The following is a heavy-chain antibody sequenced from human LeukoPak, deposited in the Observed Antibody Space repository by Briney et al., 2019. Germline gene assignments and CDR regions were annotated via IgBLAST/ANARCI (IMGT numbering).Heavy chain of an antibody. D-gene: IGHD1-14*01. V-gene: IGHV4-39*07. CDR1: GGSISSSSYY. Sequence: NPSETPSFTCTVSGGSISSSSYYWGWIRQPPGKGLEWIGSIYYSGSTYYNPSLKSRVTISVDTSKNQFSLKLSSVTAADTAVYYCARINHGYFDYWGQGTLVTVSS. CDR3: ARINHGYFDY. J-gene: IGHJ4*02. CDR2: IYYSGST.